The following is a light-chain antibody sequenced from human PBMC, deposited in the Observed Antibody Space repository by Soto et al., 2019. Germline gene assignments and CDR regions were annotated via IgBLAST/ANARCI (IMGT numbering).Light chain of an antibody. CDR1: QSVRSSD. Sequence: EIVLTQSPGTLSLSPGEGATLSCRASQSVRSSDLAWYQQKPGQAPRLLISDASSRATGTPDRFSGSGSGTDFTLTISRLEPEDFAVYYCQQFGNSPPWTFGQGTKVEIK. CDR3: QQFGNSPPWT. CDR2: DAS. J-gene: IGKJ1*01. V-gene: IGKV3-20*01.